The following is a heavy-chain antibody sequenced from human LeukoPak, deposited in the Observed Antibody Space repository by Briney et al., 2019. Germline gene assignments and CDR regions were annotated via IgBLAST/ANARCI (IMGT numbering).Heavy chain of an antibody. CDR2: IIPIFGTA. CDR3: AITSGYDSHFQH. Sequence: ASVKVSCKASGGTFSSYAISWVRQAPGQGLEWMGRIIPIFGTANYAQKFQGRVTITTDESTSTAYMELSSLRSEDTAVYYCAITSGYDSHFQHWGQGTLVTVSS. J-gene: IGHJ1*01. CDR1: GGTFSSYA. D-gene: IGHD5-12*01. V-gene: IGHV1-69*05.